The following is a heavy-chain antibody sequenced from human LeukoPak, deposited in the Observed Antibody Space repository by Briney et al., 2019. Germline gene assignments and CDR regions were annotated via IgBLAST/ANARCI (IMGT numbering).Heavy chain of an antibody. CDR3: ARDPDRAVVGGWFDP. Sequence: ASVKVSCKASGYTFTSYGISWVRQAPGQGLEWMGWISAYNGNTNYAQKLQGRVTMTTDTSTSTAYMELRSLRSDDTAVYYCARDPDRAVVGGWFDPWGQGTLVTVSS. D-gene: IGHD1-26*01. CDR1: GYTFTSYG. J-gene: IGHJ5*02. V-gene: IGHV1-18*01. CDR2: ISAYNGNT.